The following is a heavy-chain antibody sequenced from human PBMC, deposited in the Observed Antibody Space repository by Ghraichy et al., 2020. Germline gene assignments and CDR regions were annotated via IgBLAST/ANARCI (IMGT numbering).Heavy chain of an antibody. CDR1: GGSFSGYY. CDR3: ARNIESTTRGLDQ. Sequence: SETLSLTCAVYGGSFSGYYWSWIRQSPGKGLEWIGETNHRGRTSYNLSLKSRVTISQDTSKKRFSLRLTSVTAADTAVYYCARNIESTTRGLDQWGQGTQVIVSS. V-gene: IGHV4-34*01. CDR2: TNHRGRT. J-gene: IGHJ4*02. D-gene: IGHD2/OR15-2a*01.